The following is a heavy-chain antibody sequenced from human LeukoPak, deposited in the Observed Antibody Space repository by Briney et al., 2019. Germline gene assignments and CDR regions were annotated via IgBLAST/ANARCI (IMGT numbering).Heavy chain of an antibody. J-gene: IGHJ4*02. CDR3: ARGRGLDVLRYFDWWPTGLWFDY. CDR2: ISSNGGST. CDR1: GFTFSSYA. D-gene: IGHD3-9*01. V-gene: IGHV3-64*01. Sequence: PGGSLRLSCAASGFTFSSYAMHWVRQAPGKGLEYVSAISSNGGSTYYANSVKGRFTISRDNSKNTLYLQMGSLRAEDMAVYYCARGRGLDVLRYFDWWPTGLWFDYWGQGTLVTVSS.